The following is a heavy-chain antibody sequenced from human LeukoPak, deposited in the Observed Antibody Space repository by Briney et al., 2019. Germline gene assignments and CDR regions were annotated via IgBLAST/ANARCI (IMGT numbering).Heavy chain of an antibody. CDR1: GFTFSSYA. V-gene: IGHV3-23*01. J-gene: IGHJ4*02. Sequence: PGGSLRLSCAASGFTFSSYAMTWVRQAPGKGLEWVSTISGGGGSTYYADSVKGRFTISRDNSKNILYLQMNSLKAEDTAVYYCAKDMSSGAPYYFDYWGQGTLVTVSS. CDR2: ISGGGGST. D-gene: IGHD6-19*01. CDR3: AKDMSSGAPYYFDY.